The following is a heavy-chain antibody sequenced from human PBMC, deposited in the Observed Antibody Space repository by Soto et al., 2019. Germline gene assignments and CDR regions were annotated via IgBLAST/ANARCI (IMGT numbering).Heavy chain of an antibody. CDR2: INPSNEIT. CDR1: GSTFSAYY. J-gene: IGHJ4*02. CDR3: MRGGWGDSPIDY. Sequence: SVKVSCKTSGSTFSAYYVHWARLAPGRGFEWLGWINPSNEITTFSQYFQGRVAMTRDTSTNTVHMELNRLTSDDTAVYYCMRGGWGDSPIDYWGQGTQVTVS. V-gene: IGHV1-2*02. D-gene: IGHD1-26*01.